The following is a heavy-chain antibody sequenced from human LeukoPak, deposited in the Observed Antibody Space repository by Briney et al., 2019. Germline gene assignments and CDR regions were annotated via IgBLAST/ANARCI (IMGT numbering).Heavy chain of an antibody. Sequence: GASVKVSCKASGYTFTSYAISWVRQAPGQGLEWMGRIIPILGIANYAQKFQGRVTITADKSTSTAYMELSSLRSEDTAVYYCATLPVVANPEGRYWGQGTLVTVSS. CDR2: IIPILGIA. J-gene: IGHJ4*02. CDR3: ATLPVVANPEGRY. CDR1: GYTFTSYA. V-gene: IGHV1-69*04. D-gene: IGHD2-15*01.